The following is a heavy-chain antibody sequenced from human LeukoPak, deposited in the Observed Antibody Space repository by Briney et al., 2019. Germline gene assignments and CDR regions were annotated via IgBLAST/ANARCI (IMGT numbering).Heavy chain of an antibody. J-gene: IGHJ6*02. D-gene: IGHD6-6*01. Sequence: SETLSLTCTVSGGSISSYYWSWIRQPPGKGLEWIGYIYYSGSTNYNPSLKSRVTISVDTSKNQFSLKLSSVTAADTAVYYCARGVGYLSSPMDVWGQGATVTVSS. CDR3: ARGVGYLSSPMDV. V-gene: IGHV4-59*01. CDR1: GGSISSYY. CDR2: IYYSGST.